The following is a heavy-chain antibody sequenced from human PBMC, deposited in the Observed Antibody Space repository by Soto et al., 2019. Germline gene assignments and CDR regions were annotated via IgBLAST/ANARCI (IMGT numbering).Heavy chain of an antibody. CDR3: AREQGGCTV. V-gene: IGHV3-11*01. D-gene: IGHD2-15*01. CDR1: GFTFSDYY. J-gene: IGHJ4*02. Sequence: QVQLVEPGGGLVKPGGSLRLSCAASGFTFSDYYMSWIRQAPGKGLEWVSDISSSGSTIHYADSVKGRFTISWDNTKTSLYLQLNILRAEDKAVYDCAREQGGCTVWGQGTLVTGFS. CDR2: ISSSGSTI.